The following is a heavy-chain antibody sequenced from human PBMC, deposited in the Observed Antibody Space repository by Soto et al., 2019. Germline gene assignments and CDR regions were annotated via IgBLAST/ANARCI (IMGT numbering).Heavy chain of an antibody. CDR2: IIPIFGTA. CDR1: GGTFSIYA. J-gene: IGHJ4*02. D-gene: IGHD3-22*01. CDR3: ARGYYYDSSGYQAFFFDY. Sequence: SLKVSCKASGGTFSIYAISWVRQAPGQGLEWMGGIIPIFGTANYAQKFQGRVTITADESTSTAYMELSSLRSEDTAVYYCARGYYYDSSGYQAFFFDYWGPGTLVTVSS. V-gene: IGHV1-69*13.